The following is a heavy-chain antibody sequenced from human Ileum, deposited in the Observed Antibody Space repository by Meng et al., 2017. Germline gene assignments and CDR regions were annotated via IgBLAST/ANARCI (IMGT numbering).Heavy chain of an antibody. Sequence: GSLRLSCTVSGGSISSSSYYWGWIRQPPGKGLEWIGSIYYSGSTYYNPSLKSRVTISVDTSKNQFSLKLSSVTAADTAVYYCARYGFWYSSGLKYYGMDVWGQGTTVTVYS. J-gene: IGHJ6*02. CDR3: ARYGFWYSSGLKYYGMDV. D-gene: IGHD6-19*01. CDR1: GGSISSSSYY. V-gene: IGHV4-39*07. CDR2: IYYSGST.